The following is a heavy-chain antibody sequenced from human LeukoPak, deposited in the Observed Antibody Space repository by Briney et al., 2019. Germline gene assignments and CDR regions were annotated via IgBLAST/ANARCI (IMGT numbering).Heavy chain of an antibody. V-gene: IGHV1-3*01. Sequence: ASVKVSCKASGYTFTSYAMRWVRQAPGQRLEWMGWINAGNGNTKYSQKFQGRVTITWDTSASTAYMELSSLRSEDTAVYYCARAQDTAMIFHDAFDIWGQGTMVTVSS. CDR2: INAGNGNT. D-gene: IGHD5-18*01. J-gene: IGHJ3*02. CDR1: GYTFTSYA. CDR3: ARAQDTAMIFHDAFDI.